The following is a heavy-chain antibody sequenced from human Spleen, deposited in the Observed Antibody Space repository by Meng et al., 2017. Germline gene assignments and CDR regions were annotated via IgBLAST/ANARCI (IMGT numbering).Heavy chain of an antibody. CDR3: ARGPTTMAHDFDY. D-gene: IGHD4-11*01. J-gene: IGHJ4*02. V-gene: IGHV4-34*01. CDR2: INHSGST. Sequence: QVQVQQWGAGLFKPSETLSLTCVGSGGSFSDYYWSWIRQPPGKGLEWIGEINHSGSTNYNPSLESRATISVDTSQNNLSLKLSSVTAADSAVYYCARGPTTMAHDFDYWGQGTLVTVSS. CDR1: GGSFSDYY.